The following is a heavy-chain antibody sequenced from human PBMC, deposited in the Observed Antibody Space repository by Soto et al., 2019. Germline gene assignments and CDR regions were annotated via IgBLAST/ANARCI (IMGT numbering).Heavy chain of an antibody. CDR3: ARERRDGYTHYFDY. CDR2: IYYSGST. D-gene: IGHD5-12*01. V-gene: IGHV4-59*01. Sequence: QVQLQESGPGLVKPSETLSLMCTVSGGSISSYYWSWIRQPPGKGLEWIGYIYYSGSTNYNPSLKRRFTISVDTSKNQFSLKLSSVTAADTAVYYCARERRDGYTHYFDYWGQGTLVTVSS. J-gene: IGHJ4*02. CDR1: GGSISSYY.